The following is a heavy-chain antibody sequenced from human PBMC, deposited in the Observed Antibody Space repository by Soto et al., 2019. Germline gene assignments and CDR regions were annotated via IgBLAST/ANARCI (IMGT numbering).Heavy chain of an antibody. V-gene: IGHV4-30-4*01. CDR1: GGTINSGDYF. CDR3: ARVKATWYRHYYFDY. CDR2: IFYTGST. Sequence: SETLSLTCSVSGGTINSGDYFWSWIRQPPGKGLEWIGSIFYTGSTYYSPSLKSRASMSMDTSKKLFSLRLRSLTAADTAVYFWARVKATWYRHYYFDYWGQGTPVTVSS. J-gene: IGHJ4*02. D-gene: IGHD5-12*01.